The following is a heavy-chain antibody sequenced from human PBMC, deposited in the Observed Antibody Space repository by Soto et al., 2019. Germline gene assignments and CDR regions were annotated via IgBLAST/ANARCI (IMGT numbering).Heavy chain of an antibody. CDR3: ARGGGVGVAGSAAFDM. Sequence: QLHLVQSGAVVKKPGASVTVSCSASGYPVTAYYMHWVRQAPGRGLEWMGGINPATGAAKYTQTFPGRVTMARDTSPSKVFMELGGLTSEDTAVFFCARGGGVGVAGSAAFDMWGQGTLVTVSS. D-gene: IGHD3-3*01. CDR2: INPATGAA. V-gene: IGHV1-2*02. J-gene: IGHJ3*02. CDR1: GYPVTAYY.